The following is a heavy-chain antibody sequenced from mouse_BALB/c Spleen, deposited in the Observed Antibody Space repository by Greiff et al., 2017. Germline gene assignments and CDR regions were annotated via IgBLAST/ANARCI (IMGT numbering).Heavy chain of an antibody. CDR3: TRWKTLFDY. V-gene: IGHV1-69*02. CDR2: IYPSDSYT. J-gene: IGHJ2*01. CDR1: GYTFTSYW. Sequence: QVQLQQSGAELARPGASVKLSCKASGYTFTSYWINWVKQRPGQGLEWIGNIYPSDSYTNYNQKFKDKATLTVDKSSSTAYMQLSSPTSEDSAVYYCTRWKTLFDYWGQGTTLTVSS.